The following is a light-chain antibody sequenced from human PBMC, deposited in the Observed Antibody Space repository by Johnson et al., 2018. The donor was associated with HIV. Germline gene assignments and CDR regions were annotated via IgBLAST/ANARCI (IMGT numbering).Light chain of an antibody. J-gene: IGLJ1*01. Sequence: QSVLTQPTSVSAAPGQKVTISCSGSSSNIGNKYVSWYQQLPGTAPKLLIYENSKRPSGIPDRFSGSKSGTSATLGITGLQTGDEADYYCGTWDTSLSAGGVFGSGTKVTVL. CDR1: SSNIGNKY. CDR3: GTWDTSLSAGGV. CDR2: ENS. V-gene: IGLV1-51*02.